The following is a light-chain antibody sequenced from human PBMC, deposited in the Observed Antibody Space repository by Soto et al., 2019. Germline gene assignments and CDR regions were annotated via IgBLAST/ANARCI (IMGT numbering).Light chain of an antibody. CDR2: EVT. J-gene: IGLJ3*02. CDR3: QVWDSSSDHWV. V-gene: IGLV2-14*01. Sequence: QSALTQPASVSGSPGQSIVISCTGTSSDVGVYNSVSWYQQHPGKVPKLIIYEVTNRPSGIPERFSGSNSGNTATLTISRVEAGDEADYYCQVWDSSSDHWVFGGGTKLTVL. CDR1: SSDVGVYNS.